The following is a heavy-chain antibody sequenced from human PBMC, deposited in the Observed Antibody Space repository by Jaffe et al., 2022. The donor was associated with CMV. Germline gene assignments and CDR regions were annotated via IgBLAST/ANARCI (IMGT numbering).Heavy chain of an antibody. CDR3: ARGRGGSGYLIGKYYFDY. CDR1: GFTFSSYW. V-gene: IGHV3-7*03. J-gene: IGHJ4*02. CDR2: IKQDGSEK. D-gene: IGHD3-22*01. Sequence: EVQLVESGGGLVQPGGSLRLSCAASGFTFSSYWMSWVRQAPGKGLEWVANIKQDGSEKYYVDSVKGRFTISRDNAKNSLYLQMNSLRAEDTAVYYCARGRGGSGYLIGKYYFDYWGQGTLVTVSS.